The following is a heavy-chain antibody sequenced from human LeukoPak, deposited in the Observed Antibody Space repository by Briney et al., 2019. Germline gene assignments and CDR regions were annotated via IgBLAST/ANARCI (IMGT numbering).Heavy chain of an antibody. CDR3: ARKRITGTSYDAFDI. D-gene: IGHD1-20*01. J-gene: IGHJ3*02. Sequence: SETLSLTCGDSGDSLSTSTYYWDYIRQPPGKGLEWIGSIYYSGSTYYNPSLKSRVTISIDTSKNQFSLKLSSVTAADTAVYYCARKRITGTSYDAFDIWGQGTLVTVSS. V-gene: IGHV4-39*07. CDR2: IYYSGST. CDR1: GDSLSTSTYY.